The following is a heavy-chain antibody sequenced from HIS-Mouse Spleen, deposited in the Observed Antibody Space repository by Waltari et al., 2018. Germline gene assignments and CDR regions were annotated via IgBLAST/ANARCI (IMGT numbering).Heavy chain of an antibody. J-gene: IGHJ2*01. Sequence: QLQLQESGPGLVKPSETLSLTCTVSGGSISSSSYYWGWIRHPPGKGLEWIGRIYYSGSTYYNPSLKSRVTISVDTSKNQFSLKLSSVTAADTAVYYCAREIPYSSSWYDWYFDLWGRGTLVTVSS. D-gene: IGHD6-13*01. CDR2: IYYSGST. CDR3: AREIPYSSSWYDWYFDL. V-gene: IGHV4-39*07. CDR1: GGSISSSSYY.